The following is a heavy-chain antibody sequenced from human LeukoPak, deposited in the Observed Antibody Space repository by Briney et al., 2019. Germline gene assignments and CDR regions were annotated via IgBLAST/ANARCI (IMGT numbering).Heavy chain of an antibody. D-gene: IGHD4-17*01. J-gene: IGHJ4*02. Sequence: GGSLRLSCAASGFSISDHYMDWVRQAQGKGLEWVGRVRNKPNGYTTDYGTSVKGRFTISRDDSKNSLYLQMNSLTSEDTAVYYCTRVRHGDYFDYWGQGTLVSVSS. CDR3: TRVRHGDYFDY. CDR2: VRNKPNGYTT. CDR1: GFSISDHY. V-gene: IGHV3-72*01.